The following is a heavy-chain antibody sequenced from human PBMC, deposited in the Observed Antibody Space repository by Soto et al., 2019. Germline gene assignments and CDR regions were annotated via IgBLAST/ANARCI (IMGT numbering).Heavy chain of an antibody. CDR3: ARFSTEGCSSTSCPTGVDY. J-gene: IGHJ4*02. CDR2: ISSSSSTI. CDR1: GFTFSSYS. D-gene: IGHD2-2*01. Sequence: EVQLVESGGGLVQPGGSLRLSCAASGFTFSSYSMNWVRQAPGKGLEWVSYISSSSSTIYYADSVKGRFTISRDNAKNSLYLHMNSLRAEDTAVSDCARFSTEGCSSTSCPTGVDYWGQGTLVTVSS. V-gene: IGHV3-48*01.